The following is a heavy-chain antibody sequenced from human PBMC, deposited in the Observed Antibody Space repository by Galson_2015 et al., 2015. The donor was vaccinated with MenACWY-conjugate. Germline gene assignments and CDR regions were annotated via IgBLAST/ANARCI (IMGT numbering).Heavy chain of an antibody. CDR3: AKHGPSWGYYFDY. Sequence: ETLSLTCTVSGGSISSSYWSWIRQPPGKGLEWIGYIYYSGNTHYNPSLKSRVTISVDTSKNQFSLKLSSVTVADTAVFYCAKHGPSWGYYFDYWGQGTLVTVSS. CDR1: GGSISSSY. V-gene: IGHV4-59*08. J-gene: IGHJ4*02. CDR2: IYYSGNT. D-gene: IGHD7-27*01.